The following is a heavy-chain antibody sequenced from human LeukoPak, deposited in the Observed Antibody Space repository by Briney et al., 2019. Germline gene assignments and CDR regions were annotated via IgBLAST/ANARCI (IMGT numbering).Heavy chain of an antibody. J-gene: IGHJ4*02. D-gene: IGHD2-2*01. CDR3: AKDATQSFIVVVPAYY. Sequence: GGSLRLSCAASGFTFSSYAMSWVRQAPGKGLEWVSAISGSGGSTYYADSVKGRFTISRDNSKNTLYLQMNSLRAEDTAVYYCAKDATQSFIVVVPAYYWGQGTLATVSS. CDR2: ISGSGGST. V-gene: IGHV3-23*01. CDR1: GFTFSSYA.